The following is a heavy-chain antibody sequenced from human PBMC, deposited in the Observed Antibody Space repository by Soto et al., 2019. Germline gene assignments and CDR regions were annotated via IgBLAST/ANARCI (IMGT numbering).Heavy chain of an antibody. D-gene: IGHD3-3*01. CDR2: IIPIFGAA. Sequence: SVKVSCKASGGTFSSYAISWVRQAPGQGLEWMGGIIPIFGAANYAQKFQGRVTITADESTSTAYMELSSLRSEDTAVYYCARAGITIFGVVTHYYYGMDVWGQGTTVTVSS. J-gene: IGHJ6*02. V-gene: IGHV1-69*13. CDR3: ARAGITIFGVVTHYYYGMDV. CDR1: GGTFSSYA.